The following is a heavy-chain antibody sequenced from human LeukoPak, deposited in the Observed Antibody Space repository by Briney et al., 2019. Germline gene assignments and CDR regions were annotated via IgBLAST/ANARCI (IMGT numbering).Heavy chain of an antibody. J-gene: IGHJ4*02. CDR3: ARTSFGDYAYDY. Sequence: GASAKVSCKASGYTFTGYYMHWVRQAPGQGLEWMGRINPNSGGTNYAQRFQGRVTMTRDTSISTAHMELSRLRSDDTAVYYCARTSFGDYAYDYWGQGTLVTVSS. CDR2: INPNSGGT. CDR1: GYTFTGYY. V-gene: IGHV1-2*06. D-gene: IGHD4-17*01.